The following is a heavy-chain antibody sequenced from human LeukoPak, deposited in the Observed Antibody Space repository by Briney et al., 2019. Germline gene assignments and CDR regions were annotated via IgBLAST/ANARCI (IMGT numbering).Heavy chain of an antibody. CDR3: ARVPGYSSSWYRYNWFDP. V-gene: IGHV3-48*01. Sequence: GSLSRTCAAYGFTFSSYSWNWLRQAPGKGLEWVSYISSSSSTKYYADPVKGRFTISRDNAKNSLYMQMNSLRAEDTAVYYCARVPGYSSSWYRYNWFDPWGQGTLVTVSS. J-gene: IGHJ5*02. D-gene: IGHD6-13*01. CDR1: GFTFSSYS. CDR2: ISSSSSTK.